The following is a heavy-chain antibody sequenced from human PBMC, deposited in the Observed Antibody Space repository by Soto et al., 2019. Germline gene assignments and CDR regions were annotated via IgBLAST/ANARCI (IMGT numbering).Heavy chain of an antibody. V-gene: IGHV4-39*01. J-gene: IGHJ4*02. D-gene: IGHD3-10*01. CDR2: SSYNGGT. CDR1: TDSSSFTNSY. CDR3: ARHRIEVVWRGFDF. Sequence: LSLTCTVSTDSSSFTNSYWGWIREPPGKGLQWIGSSSYNGGTFYNPSLKGRVVISFDTSKKQSSLQVTSVTAADTAVYFCARHRIEVVWRGFDFWGQGSPVTVSS.